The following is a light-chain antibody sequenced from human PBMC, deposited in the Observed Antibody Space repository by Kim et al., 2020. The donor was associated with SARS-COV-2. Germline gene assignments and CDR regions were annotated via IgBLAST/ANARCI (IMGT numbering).Light chain of an antibody. CDR2: GKN. Sequence: AWGQTVRITCKGDSLRNYFASWYQQRPGQAPILVIYGKNSRPSGIPDRFSGSSSGSTASLTITGAQAEDEADYYCNSRDSNGNHLVFGGGTQLTVL. J-gene: IGLJ2*01. V-gene: IGLV3-19*01. CDR3: NSRDSNGNHLV. CDR1: SLRNYF.